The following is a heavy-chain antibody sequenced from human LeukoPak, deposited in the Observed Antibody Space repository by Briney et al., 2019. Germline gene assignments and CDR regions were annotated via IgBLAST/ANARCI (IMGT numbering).Heavy chain of an antibody. V-gene: IGHV3-30-3*01. D-gene: IGHD3-10*01. J-gene: IGHJ4*02. Sequence: GGSLRLSCAASGFTFSSYAMHWVRQAPGKGLEWVAVISYDGSNKYYADSVKGRFTISRDNSKNTLYLQMNSLRAEDTAVYYCARDGVHYGSGSYIDYWGQGTLVTVSS. CDR2: ISYDGSNK. CDR3: ARDGVHYGSGSYIDY. CDR1: GFTFSSYA.